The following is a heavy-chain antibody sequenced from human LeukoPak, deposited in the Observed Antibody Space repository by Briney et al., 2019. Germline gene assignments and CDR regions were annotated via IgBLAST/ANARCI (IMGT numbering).Heavy chain of an antibody. Sequence: PSETLSLTCTVSGGSISSYYWSWIRQPPGKGLEGIGYIYYSGSTTYNPSLKSRVTISVDTSKNQFSLKLSSVTAADTAVYYCARQIRDYFDYWGQGTLVTVSS. CDR2: IYYSGST. J-gene: IGHJ4*02. CDR3: ARQIRDYFDY. CDR1: GGSISSYY. V-gene: IGHV4-59*08.